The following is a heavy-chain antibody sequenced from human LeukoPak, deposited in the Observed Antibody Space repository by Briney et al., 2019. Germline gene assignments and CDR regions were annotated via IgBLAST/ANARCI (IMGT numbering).Heavy chain of an antibody. CDR1: TFTFSSYT. Sequence: GGSLRLSCAASTFTFSSYTMNWVRQAPGKGLEWLSYIDSSSSTMYYADSVKGRFTISRDNAKNSLYLQMNSLRDEDTAVYYCAREAAVRIRGYFDYWGRGTLVTVSS. V-gene: IGHV3-48*02. D-gene: IGHD1-14*01. J-gene: IGHJ4*02. CDR2: IDSSSSTM. CDR3: AREAAVRIRGYFDY.